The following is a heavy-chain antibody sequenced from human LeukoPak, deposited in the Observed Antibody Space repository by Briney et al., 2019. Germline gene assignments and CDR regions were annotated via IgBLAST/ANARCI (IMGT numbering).Heavy chain of an antibody. J-gene: IGHJ4*02. Sequence: GGSLRLSCAASGFTFSSYRMNWVRQAPGEGLEWVSSISSSGIYIYYVDSVKGRFTISRDNAKNSLYLQMNSLRAEDTAVYYCARDSAVAGDFDYWGQGTLVTVSS. CDR3: ARDSAVAGDFDY. CDR2: ISSSGIYI. V-gene: IGHV3-21*01. CDR1: GFTFSSYR. D-gene: IGHD6-19*01.